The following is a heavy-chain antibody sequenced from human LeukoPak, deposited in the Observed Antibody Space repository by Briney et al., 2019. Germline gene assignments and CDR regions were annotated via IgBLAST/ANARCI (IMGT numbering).Heavy chain of an antibody. CDR1: GVTFRSNA. CDR3: AMAKYYYVSSGYYQGGVNDAFDI. J-gene: IGHJ3*02. D-gene: IGHD3-22*01. CDR2: IRGSGGGT. V-gene: IGHV3-23*01. Sequence: PGGSLRLSCAASGVTFRSNAMSWVPHAPGGGVVWVSAIRGSGGGTSYADSVKGQSTISRDNSKNTLYLQMNSLRAEDTAVYYCAMAKYYYVSSGYYQGGVNDAFDIWGQGTMVTVSS.